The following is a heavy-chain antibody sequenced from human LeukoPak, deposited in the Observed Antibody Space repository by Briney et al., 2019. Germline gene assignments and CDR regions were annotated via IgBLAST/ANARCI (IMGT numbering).Heavy chain of an antibody. Sequence: GGSLRLSCAAFGFTFSSYAMSWVRQAPGKGLEWVSAISGSGGSTYYADSVKGRFTISRDNSKNTLYLHMNSLRAEDTAVYYCAKGKIVGATFFDYWGQGTLVTVSS. V-gene: IGHV3-23*01. CDR3: AKGKIVGATFFDY. D-gene: IGHD1-26*01. CDR1: GFTFSSYA. CDR2: ISGSGGST. J-gene: IGHJ4*02.